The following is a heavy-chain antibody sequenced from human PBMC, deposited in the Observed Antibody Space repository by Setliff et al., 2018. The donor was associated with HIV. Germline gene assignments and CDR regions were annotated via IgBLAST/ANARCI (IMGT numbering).Heavy chain of an antibody. J-gene: IGHJ6*02. CDR1: GFTFSGYS. Sequence: LRLSCAASGFTFSGYSMTWVRQAPGKGLEWVSAISGSSTYIYYADSVKGRFTISRDNSKNTLFLQMNSLRAEDTAVYYCAKSRDYQLLHYYGVDVWGQGTTVTVSS. CDR2: ISGSSTYI. V-gene: IGHV3-23*01. D-gene: IGHD2-2*01. CDR3: AKSRDYQLLHYYGVDV.